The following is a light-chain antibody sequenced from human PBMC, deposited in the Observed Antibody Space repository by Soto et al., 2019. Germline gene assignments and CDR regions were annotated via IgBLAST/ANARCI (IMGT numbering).Light chain of an antibody. CDR3: QKYDRAPFT. CDR1: QGISTY. CDR2: AAS. J-gene: IGKJ3*01. V-gene: IGKV1-27*01. Sequence: DIHMTQSPSSLSASVGDRVTITCRASQGISTYLAWYQQKPGKVPRLLIFAASTLPSGVSSHFSGRGSGTDFTLTINGLQPEDVATYFCQKYDRAPFTFGPGTKVHI.